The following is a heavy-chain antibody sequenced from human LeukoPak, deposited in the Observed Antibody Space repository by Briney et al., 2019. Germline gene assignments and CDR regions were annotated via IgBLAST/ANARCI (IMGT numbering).Heavy chain of an antibody. Sequence: PGGSLRLSCATSGFIFSDSYMSWVRQAPGKGLEWVSRINSDGSSTSYADSVKGRFTISRDNAKNTLYLQMNSLRAEDTAVYYCARARYSGSYFDYWGQGTLVTVSS. V-gene: IGHV3-74*01. CDR3: ARARYSGSYFDY. CDR2: INSDGSST. J-gene: IGHJ4*02. CDR1: GFIFSDSY. D-gene: IGHD1-26*01.